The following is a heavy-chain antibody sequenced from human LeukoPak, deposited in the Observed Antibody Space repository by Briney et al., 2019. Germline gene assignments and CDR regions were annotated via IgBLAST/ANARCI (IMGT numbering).Heavy chain of an antibody. J-gene: IGHJ4*02. CDR2: IYYSGST. Sequence: SQTLSLTCTVSGGSISSGDYYWSWIRQPPGKGLEWIGYIYYSGSTYYNPSLKSRVTISVDTSKHQFSLKLSSETAADTAVYYCASRYGSGSPFDYWGQGTLVTVSS. V-gene: IGHV4-30-4*01. CDR1: GGSISSGDYY. CDR3: ASRYGSGSPFDY. D-gene: IGHD3-10*01.